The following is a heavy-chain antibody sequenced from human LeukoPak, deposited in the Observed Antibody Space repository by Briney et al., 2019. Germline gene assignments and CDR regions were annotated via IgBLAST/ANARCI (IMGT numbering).Heavy chain of an antibody. J-gene: IGHJ6*02. D-gene: IGHD3-9*01. CDR1: GYTFTSYD. Sequence: ASVKVSCKASGYTFTSYDINWVRQATGQGLEWMGWMNPNSGNTGYAQKFQGRVTMTRNTSISTAYMELSSLRSEDTAVYYCARGKEGDILTGYLSRYYYYGMDVWGQGTTVTVSS. CDR2: MNPNSGNT. CDR3: ARGKEGDILTGYLSRYYYYGMDV. V-gene: IGHV1-8*01.